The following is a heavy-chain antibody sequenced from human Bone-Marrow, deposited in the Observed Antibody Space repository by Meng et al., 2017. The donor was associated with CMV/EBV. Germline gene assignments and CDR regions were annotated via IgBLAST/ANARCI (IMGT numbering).Heavy chain of an antibody. J-gene: IGHJ6*02. D-gene: IGHD3-3*01. Sequence: GGSLRLSCAASGFAFSNYAMSWVRQAPGKGLEWVSYISSSSSTIYYADSVKGRFTISRDNAKNSLYLQMNSLRAEDTAVYYCARDLEAYDFWSGYNYYYYGMDVWGQGTTVTVSS. CDR3: ARDLEAYDFWSGYNYYYYGMDV. CDR2: ISSSSSTI. V-gene: IGHV3-48*04. CDR1: GFAFSNYA.